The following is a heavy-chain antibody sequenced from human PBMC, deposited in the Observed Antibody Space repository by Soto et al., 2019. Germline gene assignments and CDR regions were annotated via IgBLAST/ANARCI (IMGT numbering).Heavy chain of an antibody. V-gene: IGHV3-7*04. Sequence: GGSLRLSCAASGFTFSSYWMSWVRQAPGKGLEWVANIKQDGSEKYYVDSVKGRFTISRDNAKNSLYLQMNSLRAEDTAVYYCARATHYDILTGYYPLWGQGTLVTVSS. J-gene: IGHJ4*02. CDR3: ARATHYDILTGYYPL. CDR1: GFTFSSYW. D-gene: IGHD3-9*01. CDR2: IKQDGSEK.